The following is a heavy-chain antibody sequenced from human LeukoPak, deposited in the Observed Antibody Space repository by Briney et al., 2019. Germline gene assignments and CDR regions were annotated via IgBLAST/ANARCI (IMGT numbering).Heavy chain of an antibody. J-gene: IGHJ4*02. Sequence: GGSLRLSCAASGFTFSTYWMHWVRQVPGKGSVWVSRINTAGSSTSYADSVKGRFTISRDNAKNTLYLQMNSLRAEDTAVYYCARSYTGFDYWGQGTLVTVSS. D-gene: IGHD2-2*02. CDR3: ARSYTGFDY. CDR1: GFTFSTYW. V-gene: IGHV3-74*01. CDR2: INTAGSST.